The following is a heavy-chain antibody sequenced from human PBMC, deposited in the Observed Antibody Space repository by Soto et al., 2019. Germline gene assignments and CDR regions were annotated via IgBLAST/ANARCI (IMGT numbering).Heavy chain of an antibody. CDR2: ISYDGSNK. D-gene: IGHD3-9*01. CDR1: GFTFISYG. J-gene: IGHJ4*02. Sequence: GGSLRLSCAASGFTFISYGMHLGRHSAGKWREWVAVISYDGSNKYYADSVKGRFTISRDNSKNTLYLQMNSLRAEDTAVYYCAKDRYYDILTGYWNYWGQGTLVTVSS. CDR3: AKDRYYDILTGYWNY. V-gene: IGHV3-30*18.